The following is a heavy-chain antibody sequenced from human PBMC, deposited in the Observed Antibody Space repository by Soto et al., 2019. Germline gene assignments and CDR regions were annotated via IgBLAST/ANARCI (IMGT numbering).Heavy chain of an antibody. CDR2: ISVYSGDT. CDR3: ARVGGVRGYHYVDAFDY. Sequence: QVQLVQSGAEVKKPGASVKVSCKTSGYTFTNYGINWVRQAPGQGLEWMGWISVYSGDTNYAQKFQGRVSMTTDTSTGTAYMGLWSLKSDDTAVYYCARVGGVRGYHYVDAFDYWGQGSLVSVSA. V-gene: IGHV1-18*01. CDR1: GYTFTNYG. J-gene: IGHJ4*02. D-gene: IGHD4-17*01.